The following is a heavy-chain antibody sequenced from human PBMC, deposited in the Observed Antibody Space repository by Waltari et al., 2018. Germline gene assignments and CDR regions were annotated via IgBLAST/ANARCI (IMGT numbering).Heavy chain of an antibody. CDR3: ARGGHYYDTSGYFYFDY. Sequence: QVQLQESGPGLVKPSETLSLTCTVSRGSISSYYWSWIRQPAGKGLEWIGRIYTSGITDYNSSLKSRVSMSVDTSNNQFSLKLSSVTAADSAVYYCARGGHYYDTSGYFYFDYWGQGTLVTVSS. V-gene: IGHV4-4*07. CDR1: RGSISSYY. CDR2: IYTSGIT. D-gene: IGHD3-22*01. J-gene: IGHJ4*02.